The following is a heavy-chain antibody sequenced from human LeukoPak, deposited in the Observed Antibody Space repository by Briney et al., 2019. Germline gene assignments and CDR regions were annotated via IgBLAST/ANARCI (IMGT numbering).Heavy chain of an antibody. CDR1: GGSISSYY. D-gene: IGHD6-19*01. V-gene: IGHV4-59*01. J-gene: IGHJ4*02. Sequence: PSETLFLTCTVSGGSISSYYWSWIREPPGKGLEWIGYIYYSGSTNYNPSLKSRVTISVDTSKNQFSLKLSSVTAADTAVYYCARDRPSSGQDYWGQGTLVTVSS. CDR3: ARDRPSSGQDY. CDR2: IYYSGST.